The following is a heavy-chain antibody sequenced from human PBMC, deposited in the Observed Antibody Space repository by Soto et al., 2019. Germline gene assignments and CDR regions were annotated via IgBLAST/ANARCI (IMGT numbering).Heavy chain of an antibody. J-gene: IGHJ4*02. Sequence: QEQLVQSGAEVKKPGSSVKVSCKASGGLFSSYPISWVRQVPGQGLEWMGGIIPVFQTAYYTQRFQGRVTINAYESTNTAYRELSSLRSEDTAIYYCARGGSGYTWFNEFWGQGTLVTVSS. CDR3: ARGGSGYTWFNEF. CDR1: GGLFSSYP. CDR2: IIPVFQTA. V-gene: IGHV1-69*01. D-gene: IGHD3-22*01.